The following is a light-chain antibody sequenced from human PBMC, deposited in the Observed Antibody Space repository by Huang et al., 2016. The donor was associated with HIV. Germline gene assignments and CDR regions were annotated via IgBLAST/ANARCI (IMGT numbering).Light chain of an antibody. J-gene: IGKJ2*01. CDR2: AAS. V-gene: IGKV1-39*01. CDR1: QSFSSF. Sequence: DIQMTQSPSSLSASVGDRVTISCRSSQSFSSFVNWYQQRPGKAPKLLIYAASSLQSGVPTRFSGSGSGTDFSLTINSLQPEDFATYYCQQSDSTPYTFGQGTKLEIK. CDR3: QQSDSTPYT.